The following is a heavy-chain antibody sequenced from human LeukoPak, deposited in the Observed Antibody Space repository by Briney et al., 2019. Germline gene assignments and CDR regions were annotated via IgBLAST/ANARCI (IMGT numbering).Heavy chain of an antibody. V-gene: IGHV3-7*01. CDR2: IKQDGSEK. D-gene: IGHD2-21*02. J-gene: IGHJ4*02. CDR1: GFTFSSYW. CDR3: AREANLIVVVTPTSYNDY. Sequence: GGSLRLSCAASGFTFSSYWMSWVRQAPGKGLEWVANIKQDGSEKYYVDSVKGRFTISRDNAKNSLYLQMNSLRAEDTAVYYCAREANLIVVVTPTSYNDYWGQGTLVTVSS.